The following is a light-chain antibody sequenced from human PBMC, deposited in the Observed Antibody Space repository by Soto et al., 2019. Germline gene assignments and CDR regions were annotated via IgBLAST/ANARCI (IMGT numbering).Light chain of an antibody. J-gene: IGKJ2*01. CDR1: QRVLYSSNNRDY. CDR3: HQYYSTPHT. V-gene: IGKV4-1*01. Sequence: DIVMTQSPDSLAVSLGERATMSCKSSQRVLYSSNNRDYLAWYQQKPGQPPKLLIYWASTRESGVPDRFSGSGSGTDFTLTISSLQAEDVAVYYCHQYYSTPHTFGQGTKVDIK. CDR2: WAS.